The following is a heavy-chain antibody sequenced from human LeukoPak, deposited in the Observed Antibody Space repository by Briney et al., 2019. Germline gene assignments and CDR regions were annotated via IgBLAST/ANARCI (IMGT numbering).Heavy chain of an antibody. J-gene: IGHJ3*02. CDR2: IYYSGST. Sequence: SETLSLTCSVSGGSINNYYWSWIRQPPGKGLEWIGNIYYSGSTNYNPSLKSRVTMSVDTSKNQFSLKLSSVTAADTAVYYCARDFADRSGYTREAFDIWGQGTMVTVSS. V-gene: IGHV4-59*12. CDR3: ARDFADRSGYTREAFDI. CDR1: GGSINNYY. D-gene: IGHD5-12*01.